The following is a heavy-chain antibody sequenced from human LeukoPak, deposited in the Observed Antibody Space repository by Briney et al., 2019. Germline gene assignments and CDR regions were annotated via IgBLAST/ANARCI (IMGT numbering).Heavy chain of an antibody. CDR1: GGSIRSYY. CDR3: ARRSFSAVAGAFDY. D-gene: IGHD6-19*01. Sequence: SETLSLTCTVSGGSIRSYYWSWIRQPPGKGLEWIGYMYYSGSTNYNPSLKSRVTISVDTSKNQFSLKLSSVTAADTAVYYCARRSFSAVAGAFDYWGQGTLVTVSS. V-gene: IGHV4-59*01. J-gene: IGHJ4*02. CDR2: MYYSGST.